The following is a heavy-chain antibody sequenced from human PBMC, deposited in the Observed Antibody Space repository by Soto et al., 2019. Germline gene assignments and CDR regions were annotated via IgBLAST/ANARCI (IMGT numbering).Heavy chain of an antibody. J-gene: IGHJ4*02. CDR3: ARDLGIQLSRESDY. V-gene: IGHV1-69*01. Sequence: QVQLVQSGAEVKKPGSSVKVSCKASGGTFSSYAISWVRQAPGQGLEWMGGIIPIFGTANYAQKSQGRVTITADESTSTAYMELSSLRSEDTAVYYCARDLGIQLSRESDYWGQGTLVTVSS. CDR1: GGTFSSYA. CDR2: IIPIFGTA. D-gene: IGHD5-18*01.